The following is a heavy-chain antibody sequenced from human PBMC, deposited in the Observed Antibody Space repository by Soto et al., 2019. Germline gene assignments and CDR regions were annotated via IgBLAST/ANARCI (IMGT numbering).Heavy chain of an antibody. J-gene: IGHJ6*02. D-gene: IGHD3-10*01. CDR3: ARKGKEYYYGMDV. CDR2: INPNSGGT. V-gene: IGHV1-2*04. CDR1: GYTFTDYY. Sequence: QVQLVQSGAEVKKPGASVKVSCKASGYTFTDYYMQWVRQAPGQGLEWMGWINPNSGGTNYAQKCQCWVTMTRDTSITTVYVEPSRLKSGDTAVYYCARKGKEYYYGMDVWGQGTTVTVSS.